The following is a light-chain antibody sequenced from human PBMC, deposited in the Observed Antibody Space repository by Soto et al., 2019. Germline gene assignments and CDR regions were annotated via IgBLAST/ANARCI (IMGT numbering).Light chain of an antibody. CDR3: ISYTRSSTLV. V-gene: IGLV2-14*01. CDR1: SSDVGGYNY. Sequence: QSALTQPASVSGSPGQSITISCTGTSSDVGGYNYVSWYQQHPAKAPKLMNYDVINRPSGVSNRFSGSKSGNTASLTISGLQAEDEADYYCISYTRSSTLVFGAGTKLTVL. CDR2: DVI. J-gene: IGLJ1*01.